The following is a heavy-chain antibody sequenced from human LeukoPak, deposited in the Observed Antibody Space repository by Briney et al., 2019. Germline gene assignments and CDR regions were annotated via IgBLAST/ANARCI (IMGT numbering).Heavy chain of an antibody. V-gene: IGHV1-2*02. CDR1: GFTFTGYY. Sequence: ASVKVSCMVSGFTFTGYYIHWVRQAPGQGLEWMGWINPISGGTDYAQKFQGRVSMTRDTSITTVYMDLTRLRSDDTAVYYCARDRSTTGTSLTDYWGQGTVVTVSS. CDR2: INPISGGT. D-gene: IGHD1-1*01. J-gene: IGHJ4*02. CDR3: ARDRSTTGTSLTDY.